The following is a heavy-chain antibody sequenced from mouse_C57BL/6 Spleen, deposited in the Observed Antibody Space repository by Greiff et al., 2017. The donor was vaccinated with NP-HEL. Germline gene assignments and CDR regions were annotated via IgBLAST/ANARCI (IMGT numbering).Heavy chain of an antibody. D-gene: IGHD1-1*01. J-gene: IGHJ4*01. V-gene: IGHV1-15*01. CDR3: TRGIYYYGSSGAMDY. Sequence: QVQLQQSGAELVRPGASVTLSCKASGYTFTDYEMHWVKQTPVHGLEWIGAIDPETGGTAYNQKFKGKAILTADKSSSTAYMELRSLTSEDSAVYYCTRGIYYYGSSGAMDYWGQGTSVTVSS. CDR1: GYTFTDYE. CDR2: IDPETGGT.